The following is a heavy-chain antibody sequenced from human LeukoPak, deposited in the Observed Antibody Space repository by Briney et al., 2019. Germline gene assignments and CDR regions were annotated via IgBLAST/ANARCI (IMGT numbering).Heavy chain of an antibody. V-gene: IGHV5-51*01. CDR1: GYSFSSYW. CDR2: IYPGDSEI. J-gene: IGHJ4*02. D-gene: IGHD2-2*01. CDR3: ARWGYCGTNDCRDVDY. Sequence: GESLKISCKASGYSFSSYWIGWVRQMPGKGLEWMGIIYPGDSEIRYSPSFQGQVTISAVKSIRTAFLKWSSLKASDSAMYYCARWGYCGTNDCRDVDYWGQGTLVTVSS.